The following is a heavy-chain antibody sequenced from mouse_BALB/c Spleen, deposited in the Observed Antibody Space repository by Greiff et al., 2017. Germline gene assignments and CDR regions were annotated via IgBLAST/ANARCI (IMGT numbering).Heavy chain of an antibody. Sequence: QVQLKQSGPGLVAPSQSLSITCTVSGFSLTSYDISWIRQPPGKGLEWLGVIWTGGGTNYNSAFMSRLSISKDNSKSQVFLKMNSLQTDDTAIYYCVRYYRYDGFAYWGQGTLVTVSA. CDR1: GFSLTSYD. J-gene: IGHJ3*01. CDR2: IWTGGGT. V-gene: IGHV2-9-2*01. CDR3: VRYYRYDGFAY. D-gene: IGHD2-14*01.